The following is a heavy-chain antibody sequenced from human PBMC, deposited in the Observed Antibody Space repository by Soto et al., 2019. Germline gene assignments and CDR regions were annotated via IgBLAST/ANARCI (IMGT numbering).Heavy chain of an antibody. CDR3: ARDRHGMDV. CDR1: GFSFSDYD. J-gene: IGHJ6*02. V-gene: IGHV3-13*01. Sequence: DVQLVESGGTLVQPGGSLRLSCTASGFSFSDYDMHWVRQATGKVLEWVSGIGIAGDTYYSGSVKGRFTIARENAKNSLYLQMNSLRAGDTAVYYCARDRHGMDVWGQGTTVTVSS. CDR2: IGIAGDT.